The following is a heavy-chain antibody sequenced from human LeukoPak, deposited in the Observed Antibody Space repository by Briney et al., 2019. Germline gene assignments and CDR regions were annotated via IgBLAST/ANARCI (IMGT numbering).Heavy chain of an antibody. Sequence: PGGSLRLSCAASGFTFSGSAMHWVRQASGKGLEWVGRIRSKGNSYATAYAASVKGRFTISRDDSKNTAYLQMNSLKTEDTAVYYCTSRDGYNGDLDYWGQGTLVTVSS. D-gene: IGHD5-24*01. V-gene: IGHV3-73*01. J-gene: IGHJ4*02. CDR2: IRSKGNSYAT. CDR1: GFTFSGSA. CDR3: TSRDGYNGDLDY.